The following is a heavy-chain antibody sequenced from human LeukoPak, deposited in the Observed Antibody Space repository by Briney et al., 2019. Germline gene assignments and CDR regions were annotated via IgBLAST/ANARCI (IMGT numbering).Heavy chain of an antibody. V-gene: IGHV4-39*01. CDR1: DDSIRTNTYY. D-gene: IGHD3-22*01. CDR2: IYYSGST. CDR3: ARLSPFGYYDSSGYPFDY. J-gene: IGHJ4*02. Sequence: PSETLSLTCTVSDDSIRTNTYYWGWIRPPPGKGLAWIGSIYYSGSTYYNLSLKSRVTISVDTSKKQFSLKLSSVTAADTAVYYCARLSPFGYYDSSGYPFDYWGQGTLVTVSS.